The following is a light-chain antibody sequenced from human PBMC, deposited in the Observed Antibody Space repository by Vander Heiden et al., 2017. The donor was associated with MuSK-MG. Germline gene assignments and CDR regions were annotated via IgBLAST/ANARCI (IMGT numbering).Light chain of an antibody. CDR3: RHRSSSPYT. CDR1: QGISNY. V-gene: IGKV1-9*01. J-gene: IGKJ5*01. Sequence: DIQLTQSPSFLSASVGDRVTFTCRASQGISNYLAWYQQKPRKAPRLLIHSASTFLRGVPSTFSGSGSAREFTLTIISLLPQDYATSYGRHRSSSPYTFGQGTQLEIK. CDR2: SAS.